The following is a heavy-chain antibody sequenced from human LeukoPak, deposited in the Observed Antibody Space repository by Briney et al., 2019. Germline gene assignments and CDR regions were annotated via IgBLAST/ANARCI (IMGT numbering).Heavy chain of an antibody. D-gene: IGHD1-14*01. Sequence: GGSLRLSCAASGFNFANHAMSWVRQAPGKGLEWVSSVSGSGASTYYADSVRGRFTISRDNSKNTLYLQMNSLRAEDTAVYYCTKIPPDTMDVWGQGTTVTVSS. V-gene: IGHV3-23*01. J-gene: IGHJ6*02. CDR2: VSGSGAST. CDR3: TKIPPDTMDV. CDR1: GFNFANHA.